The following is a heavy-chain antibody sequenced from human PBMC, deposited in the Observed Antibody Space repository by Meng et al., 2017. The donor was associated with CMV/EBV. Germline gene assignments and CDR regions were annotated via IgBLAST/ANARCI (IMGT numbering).Heavy chain of an antibody. CDR2: ISSSGSTI. V-gene: IGHV3-48*03. Sequence: GESLKISCAASGFTFSSYEMNWVRQAPGKGLEWVSYISSSGSTIYYADSVKGRFTISRDNAKNSLYLQMNSLRAEDTAVYYCARDRENYDFWSGYYYGMDVWGQGTTVTVSS. CDR3: ARDRENYDFWSGYYYGMDV. CDR1: GFTFSSYE. J-gene: IGHJ6*02. D-gene: IGHD3-3*01.